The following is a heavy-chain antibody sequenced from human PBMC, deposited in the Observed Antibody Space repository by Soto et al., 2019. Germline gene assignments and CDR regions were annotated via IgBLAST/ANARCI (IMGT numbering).Heavy chain of an antibody. CDR1: EGNIIDFD. J-gene: IGHJ6*02. D-gene: IGHD3-10*01. V-gene: IGHV4-59*01. CDR2: ISYSGIT. CDR3: ARGGSGSGTDFRASYTGMDF. Sequence: LRYTVAEGNIIDFDWTWIRKHTGKGLEYIGYISYSGITNYNPSLNSRVTMSLDTSKNQLSLRLTSVTAADTAVYYCARGGSGSGTDFRASYTGMDFLGQGTAVTVSS.